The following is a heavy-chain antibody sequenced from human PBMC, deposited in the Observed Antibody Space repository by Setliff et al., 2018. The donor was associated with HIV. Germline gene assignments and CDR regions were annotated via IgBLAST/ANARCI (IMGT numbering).Heavy chain of an antibody. CDR3: ARRGIIGTSHYHGMDV. J-gene: IGHJ6*02. Sequence: PGGSLRLSCAASGFTFSSYDMQWVRQAPGKGLEWVSAIGIAGDAYYAGSVKGRFTISRENAKNSLYLHMNSLTAGDTAVYYCARRGIIGTSHYHGMDVWGQGTTVTVSS. V-gene: IGHV3-13*01. D-gene: IGHD1-20*01. CDR1: GFTFSSYD. CDR2: IGIAGDA.